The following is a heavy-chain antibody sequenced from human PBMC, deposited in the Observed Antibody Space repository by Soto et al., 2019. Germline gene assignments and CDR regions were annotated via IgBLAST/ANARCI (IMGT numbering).Heavy chain of an antibody. Sequence: QVQLVQSGAEVKKPGSSVKVSRKASGGTFSSYTISWVRQAPGQGLEWMGSIIPILGIANYAQKFKGRVTLTADQTTSTASMELSSLRSEVSAVYYCARPPTPYCSSTRCYGSDYYYMDVWGKGTTVTVSS. D-gene: IGHD2-2*01. CDR2: IIPILGIA. CDR1: GGTFSSYT. J-gene: IGHJ6*03. CDR3: ARPPTPYCSSTRCYGSDYYYMDV. V-gene: IGHV1-69*02.